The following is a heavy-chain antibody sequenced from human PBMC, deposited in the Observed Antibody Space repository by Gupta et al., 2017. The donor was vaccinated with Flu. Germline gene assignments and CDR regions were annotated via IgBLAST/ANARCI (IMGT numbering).Heavy chain of an antibody. J-gene: IGHJ6*02. V-gene: IGHV1-69*01. Sequence: QVQLVQSGAEVKKPGSSVKVSCKASGGTFSSYAISWVRQAPGQGLEWMGGIIPIFGTANYAQKFQGRVTITADESTSTAYMELSSLRSEDTAVYYCARVGNEVAATLYYYYYGMDVWGQGTTVTVSS. D-gene: IGHD2-15*01. CDR3: ARVGNEVAATLYYYYYGMDV. CDR2: IIPIFGTA. CDR1: GGTFSSYA.